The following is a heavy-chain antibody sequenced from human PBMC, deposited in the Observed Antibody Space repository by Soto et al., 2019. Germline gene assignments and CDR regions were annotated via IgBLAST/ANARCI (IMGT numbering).Heavy chain of an antibody. CDR2: ISAYNGNT. J-gene: IGHJ3*02. V-gene: IGHV1-18*03. Sequence: ASMQVSCKTSGYTFTSYGISWVRHAPGQGLEWMGWISAYNGNTNYAQKLQGRVTMTTDTSTSTAYMELRSLRSDDMAVYYCARAMIVVVRHDAFERWGKGTMVTVSS. CDR3: ARAMIVVVRHDAFER. CDR1: GYTFTSYG. D-gene: IGHD3-22*01.